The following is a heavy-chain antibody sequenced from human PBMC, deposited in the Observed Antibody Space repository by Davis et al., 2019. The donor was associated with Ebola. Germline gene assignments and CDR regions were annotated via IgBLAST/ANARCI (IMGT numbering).Heavy chain of an antibody. D-gene: IGHD6-13*01. Sequence: ASVKVSCKASGYSFTTYAINWVRQAPGQGLQWMGWINFNTGSPTYAQGFTGRFVFSFDTSVSTAYLQISSLKAEYSAIYYCARSSYSWYFSGMDVWGKGTTVTVSS. CDR1: GYSFTTYA. CDR3: ARSSYSWYFSGMDV. J-gene: IGHJ6*04. CDR2: INFNTGSP. V-gene: IGHV7-4-1*02.